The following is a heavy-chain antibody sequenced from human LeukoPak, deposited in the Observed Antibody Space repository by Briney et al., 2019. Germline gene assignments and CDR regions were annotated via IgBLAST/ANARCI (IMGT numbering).Heavy chain of an antibody. J-gene: IGHJ4*02. CDR1: GFTFSNYG. D-gene: IGHD6-19*01. V-gene: IGHV3-33*01. CDR2: IWYDGSHE. Sequence: GRSLRLSCAASGFTFSNYGMHWVRQAPGKGLEWVAVIWYDGSHEYYADSVKGRFTISRGTSKNTVYLQMNSLRAEDTAVYYCARTYRSGWYYFDHWGQGTLVTVSS. CDR3: ARTYRSGWYYFDH.